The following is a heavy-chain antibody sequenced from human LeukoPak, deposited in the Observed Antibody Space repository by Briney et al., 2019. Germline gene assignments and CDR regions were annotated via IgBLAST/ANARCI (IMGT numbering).Heavy chain of an antibody. D-gene: IGHD2-2*01. CDR3: ARSNLGYCSSTSCYFPVFWFDP. V-gene: IGHV4-61*05. J-gene: IGHJ5*02. Sequence: SETLSLTCTVSGGSISSSSYCWGWIRQPPGKGLEWIGYIYYSGSTNYNPSLKSRVTISVDTSKNQFSLKLSSVTAADTAVYYCARSNLGYCSSTSCYFPVFWFDPWGQGTLVTVSS. CDR2: IYYSGST. CDR1: GGSISSSSYC.